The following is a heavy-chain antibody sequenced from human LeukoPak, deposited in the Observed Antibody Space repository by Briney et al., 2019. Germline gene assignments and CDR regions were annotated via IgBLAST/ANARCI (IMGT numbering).Heavy chain of an antibody. CDR2: ISSSSSTI. D-gene: IGHD2-2*01. V-gene: IGHV3-48*01. J-gene: IGHJ4*02. Sequence: PGGSLRLSCEASGFTLSTYTMNWVRQAPGKGLEWVSYISSSSSTIYYADSVKGRFTISRDNAKNSLYLQTDSLRAEDTAVYYCARVTYQLPILPEDYWGQGTLVTVSS. CDR1: GFTLSTYT. CDR3: ARVTYQLPILPEDY.